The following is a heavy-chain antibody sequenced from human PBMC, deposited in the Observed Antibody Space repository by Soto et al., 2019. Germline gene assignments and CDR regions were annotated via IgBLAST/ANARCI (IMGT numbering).Heavy chain of an antibody. CDR1: EVIFSNSA. CDR3: ARDGPSSLTSYFDY. V-gene: IGHV3-30*04. D-gene: IGHD2-2*01. Sequence: XLRLSCVDSEVIFSNSAMHWVRQAPGKGLEWVAVVSFDGSLKYYADSVEGRFTISRDSSKNTLYLQMNSLRPEDTAVYYCARDGPSSLTSYFDYWGQGTLVTVSS. J-gene: IGHJ4*02. CDR2: VSFDGSLK.